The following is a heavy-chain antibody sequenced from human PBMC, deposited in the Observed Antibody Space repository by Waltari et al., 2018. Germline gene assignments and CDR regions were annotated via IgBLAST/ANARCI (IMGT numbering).Heavy chain of an antibody. CDR2: VDPEDGET. Sequence: EVQLVQSGAEVTKPGATVTISCKASGYTFTDYYMHWVQQAPGKGLEWMGRVDPEDGETIDAEKFQGRVTITADTSTDTAYMELSSLRSEDTAVYYCARADYGSGIPGFDYWGQGTLVTVSS. J-gene: IGHJ4*02. D-gene: IGHD3-10*01. V-gene: IGHV1-69-2*01. CDR3: ARADYGSGIPGFDY. CDR1: GYTFTDYY.